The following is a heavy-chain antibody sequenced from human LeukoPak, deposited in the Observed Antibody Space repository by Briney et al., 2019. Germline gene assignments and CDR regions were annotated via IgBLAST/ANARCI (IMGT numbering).Heavy chain of an antibody. CDR2: ISSSSSYI. J-gene: IGHJ3*02. Sequence: GGSLRLSCAASGFTFSSYSMNWVRQAPGKGLEWVSSISSSSSYIYYADSVKGRFTISRDNAKNSLYLQMNSLRAEDTAEYYCARGGFMYDAFDIWGQGTMVTVSS. V-gene: IGHV3-21*01. CDR3: ARGGFMYDAFDI. CDR1: GFTFSSYS.